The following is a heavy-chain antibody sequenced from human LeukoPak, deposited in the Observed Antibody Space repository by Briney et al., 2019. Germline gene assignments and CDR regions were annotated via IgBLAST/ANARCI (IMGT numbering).Heavy chain of an antibody. J-gene: IGHJ4*02. CDR2: VKRTTDGGTT. Sequence: NPGGSLRLSCAASGFTFSNAWMSWVRQTPGKGLEWGGRVKRTTDGGTTDYAAAVKDRFTVSRDDSKNPVYLQMNSLKIEDTGVYYCTTDMPGAIPGDFDYWGQGTLVTVSS. CDR1: GFTFSNAW. CDR3: TTDMPGAIPGDFDY. V-gene: IGHV3-15*01. D-gene: IGHD2-2*02.